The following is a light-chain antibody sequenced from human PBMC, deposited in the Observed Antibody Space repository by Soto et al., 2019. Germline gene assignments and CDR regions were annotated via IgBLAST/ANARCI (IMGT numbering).Light chain of an antibody. CDR2: DAS. V-gene: IGKV3D-15*01. J-gene: IGKJ1*01. Sequence: EIVMTPSPATLSLSPVERATLSCRPSQSVSSYLAWYQQKPGQAPRLLIYDASNRATGIPARFSGSGSGTQFTLTISSLQSEDFAVYYCQQYNNWPPAWTFGQGTKVDIK. CDR3: QQYNNWPPAWT. CDR1: QSVSSY.